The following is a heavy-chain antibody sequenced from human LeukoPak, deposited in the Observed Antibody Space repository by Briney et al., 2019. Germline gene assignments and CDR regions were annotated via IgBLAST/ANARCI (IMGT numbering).Heavy chain of an antibody. Sequence: GGSLRLSCAASGFTFDDYAMHWVRQAPGKGLEWVSGISWNSGSIGYADSVKGRFTISIDNAKNYLYLQMNSLRAEDTALYYCAKEAGNDAFDIWGQGTMVTVSS. V-gene: IGHV3-9*01. CDR3: AKEAGNDAFDI. CDR2: ISWNSGSI. J-gene: IGHJ3*02. CDR1: GFTFDDYA.